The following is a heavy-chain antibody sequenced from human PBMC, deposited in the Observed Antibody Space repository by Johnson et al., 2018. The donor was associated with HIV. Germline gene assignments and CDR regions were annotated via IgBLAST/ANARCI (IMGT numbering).Heavy chain of an antibody. CDR1: GFTFSSFG. J-gene: IGHJ3*01. Sequence: QVQLVESGGGVVQPGGSLRLSCAASGFTFSSFGMHWVRQAPAKGLEWVAFISYDGSDKDNADSVRGRFTISRDNSKNTLYLQMNSLRSEDTAVYSCAFESGSYFRHAFDVWGQGTMVTVSS. D-gene: IGHD1-26*01. CDR3: AFESGSYFRHAFDV. CDR2: ISYDGSDK. V-gene: IGHV3-30*04.